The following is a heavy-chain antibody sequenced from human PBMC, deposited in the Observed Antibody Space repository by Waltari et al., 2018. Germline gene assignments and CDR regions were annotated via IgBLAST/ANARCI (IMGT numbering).Heavy chain of an antibody. J-gene: IGHJ5*02. V-gene: IGHV1-8*01. Sequence: QVQLIQSGTEVRKPGASVKVSCKTSGHTFTRYDINWVRQAAGQGLEWLGWMSPATGDTGYAQKFQGRINMTRNTSINTAYLELSSLTSEDTAIYYCARDIMAPWGQGTRVSVSS. CDR2: MSPATGDT. D-gene: IGHD3-16*01. CDR3: ARDIMAP. CDR1: GHTFTRYD.